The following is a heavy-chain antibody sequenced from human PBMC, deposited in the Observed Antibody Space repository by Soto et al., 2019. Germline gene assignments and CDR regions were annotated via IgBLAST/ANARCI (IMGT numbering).Heavy chain of an antibody. CDR3: ARSPDYGGNRFDY. CDR2: IIPIFGTA. D-gene: IGHD4-17*01. Sequence: GASVKVSCKASGGTFSSYAISWVRQAPGQGLEWMGGIIPIFGTANYAQKFQGRVTITPDASTSTAYMELSSLRSEDTAVYYCARSPDYGGNRFDYWGQGTLVTVSS. CDR1: GGTFSSYA. J-gene: IGHJ4*02. V-gene: IGHV1-69*13.